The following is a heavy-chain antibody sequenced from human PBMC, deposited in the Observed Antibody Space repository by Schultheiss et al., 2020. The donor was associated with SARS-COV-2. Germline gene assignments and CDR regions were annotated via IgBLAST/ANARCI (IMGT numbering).Heavy chain of an antibody. CDR3: ARDYRFTMVRGVIIGGMDV. Sequence: ASVKVSCKASGYTFTGYYMHWVRQAPGQGLEWMGWINPNSGGTNYAQKFQGRVTMTRDTSISTAYMELSRLRSDDTAVYYCARDYRFTMVRGVIIGGMDVWGQGTTVTVSS. J-gene: IGHJ6*02. D-gene: IGHD3-10*01. CDR1: GYTFTGYY. CDR2: INPNSGGT. V-gene: IGHV1-2*02.